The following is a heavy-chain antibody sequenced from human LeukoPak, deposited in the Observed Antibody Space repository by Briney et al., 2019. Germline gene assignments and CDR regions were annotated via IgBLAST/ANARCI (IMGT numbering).Heavy chain of an antibody. CDR1: GFTFGDYL. Sequence: GGSLRLSCTASGFTFGDYLMSWFRQAPGKGLEWVSVIYSGGSTYYADSAKGRFTISRDNSKNTLYLQMNSLRAEDTAVYYCTRDTGYCSGGSCYPPGGAFDIWGQGTMVTVSS. CDR2: IYSGGST. D-gene: IGHD2-15*01. CDR3: TRDTGYCSGGSCYPPGGAFDI. V-gene: IGHV3-66*02. J-gene: IGHJ3*02.